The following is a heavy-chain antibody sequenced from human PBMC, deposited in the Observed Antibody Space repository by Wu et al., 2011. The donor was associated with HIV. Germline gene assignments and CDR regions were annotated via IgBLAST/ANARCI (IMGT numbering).Heavy chain of an antibody. V-gene: IGHV1-69*15. CDR1: GGDFRR. J-gene: IGHJ5*02. Sequence: QVQLVQSGAEVKKPGSSVKVSCKASGGDFRRIMPLFGTTNYAQKFQGRVTITADESTTTAYMELSSLRSEDTAVYYCARLPDTVILHNLFDPWGQGTLVIVSS. CDR3: ARLPDTVILHNLFDP. D-gene: IGHD5-18*01. CDR2: IMPLFGTT.